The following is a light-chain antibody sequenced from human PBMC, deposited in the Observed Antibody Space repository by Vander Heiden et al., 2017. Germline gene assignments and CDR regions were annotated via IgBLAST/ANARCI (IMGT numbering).Light chain of an antibody. CDR3: MQALQTPLT. Sequence: DVVLTQSPLSLPVPRGGAAPITGRSSKSLLHSQGYKYLDLDLQKPGHSPQRLIYFGPKRATGGSDRVSGSGAGTEFTLKISRAEAVDVGVYNCMQALQTPLTFGQGTKLEIK. CDR1: KSLLHSQGYKY. V-gene: IGKV2-28*01. J-gene: IGKJ2*01. CDR2: FGP.